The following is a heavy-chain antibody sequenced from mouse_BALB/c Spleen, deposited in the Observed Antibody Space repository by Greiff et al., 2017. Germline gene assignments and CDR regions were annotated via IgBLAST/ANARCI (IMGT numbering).Heavy chain of an antibody. V-gene: IGHV5-17*02. Sequence: EVKLMESGGGLVQPGGSRKLSRAASGFTFSSFGMHWVRQAPEKGLEWVAYISSGSSTIYYADTVKGRFTISRDNPKNTLFLQMTSLRSEDTAMYYCARRDTTRAMDYWGQGTSVTGSS. CDR3: ARRDTTRAMDY. CDR1: GFTFSSFG. D-gene: IGHD1-1*01. CDR2: ISSGSSTI. J-gene: IGHJ4*01.